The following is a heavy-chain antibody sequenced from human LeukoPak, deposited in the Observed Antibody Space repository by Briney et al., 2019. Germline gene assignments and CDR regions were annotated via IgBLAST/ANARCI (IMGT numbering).Heavy chain of an antibody. V-gene: IGHV4-34*01. CDR3: ARVSPNTVTTLQYFDY. Sequence: SETLSLTCAVYGGSFSGYYWSWIRQPPGKGLEWIGEINHSGSTNYNPSLKSRVTISVDTSKNQFSLKLSSVTAADAAVYYCARVSPNTVTTLQYFDYWGQGTLVTVSS. CDR2: INHSGST. J-gene: IGHJ4*02. D-gene: IGHD4-17*01. CDR1: GGSFSGYY.